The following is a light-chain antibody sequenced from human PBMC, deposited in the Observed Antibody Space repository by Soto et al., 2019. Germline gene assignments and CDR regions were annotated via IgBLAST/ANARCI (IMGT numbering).Light chain of an antibody. V-gene: IGLV2-14*01. CDR2: EVS. J-gene: IGLJ1*01. Sequence: QSALTQPASVSGSLGQSITISCTGTSSDVGDYNYVSWYQQHPGKAPKLMIYEVSGRPSGVSNRFSGSKFGNTASLTISGLQAEDEADYYCASYTTSSSLDIFGTGTKLTVL. CDR3: ASYTTSSSLDI. CDR1: SSDVGDYNY.